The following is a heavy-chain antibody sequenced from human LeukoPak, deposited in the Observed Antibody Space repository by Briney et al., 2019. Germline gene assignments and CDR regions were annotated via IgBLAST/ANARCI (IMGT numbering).Heavy chain of an antibody. V-gene: IGHV3-7*01. Sequence: PGGSLRLSCAASGFTFSSYWMSWVRQAPGKGLEWVANIKQDGSEKYYVDSVKGRFTISRDNAKNSLYLQMNSLRAEDTAVYYCARVSLSIAAAGINWFDPWGQGTLVTVSS. CDR3: ARVSLSIAAAGINWFDP. D-gene: IGHD6-13*01. CDR2: IKQDGSEK. CDR1: GFTFSSYW. J-gene: IGHJ5*02.